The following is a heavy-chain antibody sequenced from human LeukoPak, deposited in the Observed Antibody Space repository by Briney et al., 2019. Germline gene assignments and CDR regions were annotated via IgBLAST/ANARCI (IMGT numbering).Heavy chain of an antibody. CDR3: TKASFGVVTPPADY. Sequence: GGSLRLSCAASGFTFSSYAMHWVRQAPGKGLEWVAVISYDGSNKYYADSVKGRFTISRDNSKNTLYLQMNSLRAEDTAVYYCTKASFGVVTPPADYWGQGTLVTVSS. V-gene: IGHV3-30-3*01. CDR2: ISYDGSNK. D-gene: IGHD3-3*01. CDR1: GFTFSSYA. J-gene: IGHJ4*02.